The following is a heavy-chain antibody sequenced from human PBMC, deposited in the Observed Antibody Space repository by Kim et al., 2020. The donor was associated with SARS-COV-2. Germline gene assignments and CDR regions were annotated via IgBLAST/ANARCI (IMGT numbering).Heavy chain of an antibody. V-gene: IGHV4-39*01. CDR2: IYYSGST. J-gene: IGHJ3*02. CDR1: GGSISSSSYY. Sequence: SETLSLTCTVSGGSISSSSYYWGWIRQPPGKGLEWIGSIYYSGSTYYNPSLKSRVTISVDTSKNQFSLKLSSVTAADTAVYYCASEGQGLRWYSPAVYAFDIWGQGTMVTVSS. D-gene: IGHD6-25*01. CDR3: ASEGQGLRWYSPAVYAFDI.